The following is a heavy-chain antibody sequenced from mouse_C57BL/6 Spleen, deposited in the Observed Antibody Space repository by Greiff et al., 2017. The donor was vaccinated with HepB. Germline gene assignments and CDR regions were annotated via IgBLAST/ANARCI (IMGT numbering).Heavy chain of an antibody. J-gene: IGHJ3*01. Sequence: EVKLQESGPGLVKPSQSLSLTCSVTGYSITSGYYWNWIRQFPGNKLEWMGYISYDGSNNYNPSLKNRISITRDTSKNQFFLRLNSVTTEDTATYYCARGYDYEETWFAYWGQGTLVTVSA. D-gene: IGHD2-4*01. CDR2: ISYDGSN. V-gene: IGHV3-6*01. CDR3: ARGYDYEETWFAY. CDR1: GYSITSGYY.